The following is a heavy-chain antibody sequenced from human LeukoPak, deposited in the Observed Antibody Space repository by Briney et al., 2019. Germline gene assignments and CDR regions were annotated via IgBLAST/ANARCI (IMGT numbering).Heavy chain of an antibody. V-gene: IGHV4-61*02. Sequence: SQTLSLTCTVSGGSISSDLYYWSWIRQPAGKGLEWIGRIYSSGTTNYNPSLKSRVTISIERSKNQVSLMLNSVTAADTAVYYCAGGAYGSGSYAKWFDPSGQGTLVIVSS. CDR3: AGGAYGSGSYAKWFDP. CDR2: IYSSGTT. D-gene: IGHD3-10*01. J-gene: IGHJ5*02. CDR1: GGSISSDLYY.